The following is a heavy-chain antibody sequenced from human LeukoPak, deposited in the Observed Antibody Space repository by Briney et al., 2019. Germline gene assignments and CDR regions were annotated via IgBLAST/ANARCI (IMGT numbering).Heavy chain of an antibody. D-gene: IGHD6-19*01. Sequence: PGGSLRLSCAASGFTFSSYGMHWVRQAPGKGLEWVAVIWYGGSNKYYADSVKGRFTISRDNSKNTLYLQMNSLRAEDTAVYYCAREDRRGSGWSSTYYFDYWGQGTLVTVSS. CDR3: AREDRRGSGWSSTYYFDY. CDR1: GFTFSSYG. V-gene: IGHV3-33*01. J-gene: IGHJ4*02. CDR2: IWYGGSNK.